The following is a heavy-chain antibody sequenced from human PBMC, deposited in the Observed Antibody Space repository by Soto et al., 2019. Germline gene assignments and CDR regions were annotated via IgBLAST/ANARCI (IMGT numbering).Heavy chain of an antibody. CDR1: GFAFSGDA. V-gene: IGHV3-23*01. CDR3: AKGTLSYYYYYGMDV. Sequence: GGSVRLSCAAAGFAFSGDARSWVRQAPGKGLEWVSAISGSGGSTYYADSVKGRFTISRDNSKNTLYLQMNSLRAEDTAVYYCAKGTLSYYYYYGMDVWGQGTTVTVSS. CDR2: ISGSGGST. J-gene: IGHJ6*02. D-gene: IGHD1-7*01.